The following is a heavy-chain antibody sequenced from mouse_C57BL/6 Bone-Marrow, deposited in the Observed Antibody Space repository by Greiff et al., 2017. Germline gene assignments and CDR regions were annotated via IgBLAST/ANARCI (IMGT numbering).Heavy chain of an antibody. V-gene: IGHV1-55*01. CDR2: IYPGSGST. CDR3: ARLVITTVVATGFDY. J-gene: IGHJ2*01. Sequence: QVHVKQPGAELVKPGASVKMSCKASGYTFTSYWITWVKQRPGQGLEWIGDIYPGSGSTNYNEKFKSKATLTVDTSSSTAYMQLSSLTSEDSAVYYCARLVITTVVATGFDYWGQGTTLTVSS. CDR1: GYTFTSYW. D-gene: IGHD1-1*01.